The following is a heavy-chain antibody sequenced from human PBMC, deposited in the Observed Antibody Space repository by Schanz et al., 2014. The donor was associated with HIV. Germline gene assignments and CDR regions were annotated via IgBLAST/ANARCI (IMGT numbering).Heavy chain of an antibody. J-gene: IGHJ4*02. D-gene: IGHD1-20*01. CDR3: AKYLPIETATITYFDY. CDR1: GFTFNIYG. Sequence: HVQLVESGGGVVQPGGSLRLSCATSGFTFNIYGLHWVRQAPGKGLEWVSAISGGSTYYADSVKGRFTISRDNSKNTLYLHMNNLRAEDTAVYYCAKYLPIETATITYFDYWGQGTLVTVSS. CDR2: ISGGST. V-gene: IGHV3-NL1*01.